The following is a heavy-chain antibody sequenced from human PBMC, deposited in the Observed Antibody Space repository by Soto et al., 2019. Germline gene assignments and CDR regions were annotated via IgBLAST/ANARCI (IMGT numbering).Heavy chain of an antibody. J-gene: IGHJ6*02. CDR1: GGSISSGGYY. Sequence: QVQLQESGPGLVKPSQTLSLTCTVSGGSISSGGYYWIWIRQHPGKGLEWIGYIYYSGSTYYNPSLKSRVTISVDTSKNQFSLKLSSVTAAATAVYYCARDRASAAYYYYGMVVWGQGTTVTVSS. CDR2: IYYSGST. CDR3: ARDRASAAYYYYGMVV. D-gene: IGHD2-15*01. V-gene: IGHV4-31*03.